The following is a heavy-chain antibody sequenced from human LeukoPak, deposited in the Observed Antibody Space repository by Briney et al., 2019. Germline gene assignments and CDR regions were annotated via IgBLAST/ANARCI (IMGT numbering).Heavy chain of an antibody. D-gene: IGHD2-2*01. Sequence: GGSLRLSCAASGFIFSDYYMSWIRQAPGKGLEGVSYISSSGSTIYYADSVKGRFTISGDNDKNSLYLQMNSLRAEDTAVYYCASTHCSRTSCYGYFQHWGQGTLVTVSS. J-gene: IGHJ1*01. CDR1: GFIFSDYY. V-gene: IGHV3-11*04. CDR3: ASTHCSRTSCYGYFQH. CDR2: ISSSGSTI.